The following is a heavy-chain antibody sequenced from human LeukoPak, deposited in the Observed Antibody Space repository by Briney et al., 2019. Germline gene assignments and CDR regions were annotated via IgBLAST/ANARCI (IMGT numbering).Heavy chain of an antibody. J-gene: IGHJ4*02. CDR1: GFTFSSYW. D-gene: IGHD6-13*01. CDR3: ARRRWGSSWAYYFDY. Sequence: GSLRLSCAASGFTFSSYWMSWVRQAPGKGLEWVANIKQDGSEKYYVDSVKGRFTISRDNAKNSLYLQMNSLRAEDTALYYCARRRWGSSWAYYFDYWGQGNLVTVFS. V-gene: IGHV3-7*01. CDR2: IKQDGSEK.